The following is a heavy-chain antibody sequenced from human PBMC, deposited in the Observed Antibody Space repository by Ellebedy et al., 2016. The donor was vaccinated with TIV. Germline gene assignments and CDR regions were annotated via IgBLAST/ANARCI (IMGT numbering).Heavy chain of an antibody. J-gene: IGHJ4*02. CDR3: ARQGYSGTSEVVF. Sequence: SETLSLXCTVSGGSISGSTNYWGWIRQPPGKGLEWIGNIYYTGSGYNNPSLKSRVTISVDTSKNQFSLKLSSVTAADTAVYYCARQGYSGTSEVVFWGQGTLVTVSS. CDR2: IYYTGSG. V-gene: IGHV4-39*01. CDR1: GGSISGSTNY. D-gene: IGHD5-12*01.